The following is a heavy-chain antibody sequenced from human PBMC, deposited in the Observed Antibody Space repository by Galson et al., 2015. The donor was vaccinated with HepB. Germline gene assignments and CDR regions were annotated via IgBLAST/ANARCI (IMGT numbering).Heavy chain of an antibody. J-gene: IGHJ4*02. Sequence: SLRLSCAASGFTFSDSYMSWIRQAPGKGLEWISYISGSSTYTKYAGSVKGRFTISRDNAKKSLYLQMNSLRAEDTAVYYCARVPHSSVNYVDYWGQGTLVTVSS. CDR1: GFTFSDSY. D-gene: IGHD3-22*01. CDR3: ARVPHSSVNYVDY. CDR2: ISGSSTYT. V-gene: IGHV3-11*06.